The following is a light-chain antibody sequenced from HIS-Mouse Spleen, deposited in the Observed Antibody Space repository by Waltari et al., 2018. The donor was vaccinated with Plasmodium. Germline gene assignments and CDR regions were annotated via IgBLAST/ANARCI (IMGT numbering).Light chain of an antibody. J-gene: IGKJ3*01. CDR2: GAS. Sequence: ETVLTPSPATRSVSAGESATLSSRASQSVSSNLAWYQQKPGQAPRLLIYGASTRATGIPARFSGSGSGTEFTLTISSLQSEDFAVYYCQQYNNWSFTFGPGTKVDIK. CDR3: QQYNNWSFT. CDR1: QSVSSN. V-gene: IGKV3-15*01.